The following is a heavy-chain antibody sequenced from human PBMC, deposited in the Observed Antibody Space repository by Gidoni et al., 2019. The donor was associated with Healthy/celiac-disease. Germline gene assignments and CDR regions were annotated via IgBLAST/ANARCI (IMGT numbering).Heavy chain of an antibody. Sequence: QVQLVQSGTEVKPPGASVKVSCKASGYTFTSYAINWVRQATGQGLEWMGWMNPNRGKTGYEKKFQGRVTRTRKNAISTADMELSSLRSEDTAVEYCARVGYGAGSPFDYWGQGTLVTVSS. V-gene: IGHV1-8*01. CDR3: ARVGYGAGSPFDY. D-gene: IGHD3-10*01. J-gene: IGHJ4*02. CDR2: MNPNRGKT. CDR1: GYTFTSYA.